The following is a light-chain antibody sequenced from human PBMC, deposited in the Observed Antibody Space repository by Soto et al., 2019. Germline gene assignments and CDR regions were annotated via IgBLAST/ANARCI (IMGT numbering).Light chain of an antibody. CDR3: QQYNSYST. CDR2: DAS. J-gene: IGKJ5*01. Sequence: DIRMTQSPSTLSASVGDRVTITCRARQSISSWLAWYQQKPGKAPKLLIYDASSLESGVPSRFSGSGSGTEFTLTISSLQPDDFATYYCQQYNSYSTFGQGTRLEIK. CDR1: QSISSW. V-gene: IGKV1-5*01.